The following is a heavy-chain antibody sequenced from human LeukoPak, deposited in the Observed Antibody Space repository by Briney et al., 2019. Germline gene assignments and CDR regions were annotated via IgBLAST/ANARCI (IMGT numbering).Heavy chain of an antibody. D-gene: IGHD5-18*01. CDR2: IYYSGST. V-gene: IGHV4-39*01. Sequence: SETLSLTCTVSGGSISSSSYYWGWIRQPPGKGLEWIGSIYYSGSTYYNPSLKSRVTISVDTSKNQFSLKLSSVTAADTAVYYCARLVNSYGDFDYWGQGTLVTVSS. CDR3: ARLVNSYGDFDY. J-gene: IGHJ4*02. CDR1: GGSISSSSYY.